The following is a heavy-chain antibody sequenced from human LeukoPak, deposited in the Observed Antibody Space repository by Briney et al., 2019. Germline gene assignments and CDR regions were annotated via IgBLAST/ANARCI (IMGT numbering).Heavy chain of an antibody. CDR1: GGSISSGSYY. V-gene: IGHV4-39*01. Sequence: PSETLSLTCTVSGGSISSGSYYWGRIRQPPGKGLEWIGSIYYSGSTYYNPSLKSRVTISVDTSKNQFSLKLSSVTAADTAVYYCARRLGTVTTHNWFDPWGQGTLVTVSS. J-gene: IGHJ5*02. CDR2: IYYSGST. CDR3: ARRLGTVTTHNWFDP. D-gene: IGHD4-17*01.